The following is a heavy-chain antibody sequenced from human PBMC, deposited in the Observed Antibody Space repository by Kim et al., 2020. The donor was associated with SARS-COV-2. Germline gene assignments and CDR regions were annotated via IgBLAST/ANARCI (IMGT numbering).Heavy chain of an antibody. CDR2: IYYSGST. V-gene: IGHV4-59*08. J-gene: IGHJ4*02. CDR1: GGSISSYY. D-gene: IGHD5-18*01. Sequence: SETLSLTCTVSGGSISSYYWSWIRQPPGKGLEWIGYIYYSGSTNYNPSLKSRVTISVDTSKNQFSLKLSSVTAADTAVYYCARLTDSYGYFDYWGQGTLVTVSS. CDR3: ARLTDSYGYFDY.